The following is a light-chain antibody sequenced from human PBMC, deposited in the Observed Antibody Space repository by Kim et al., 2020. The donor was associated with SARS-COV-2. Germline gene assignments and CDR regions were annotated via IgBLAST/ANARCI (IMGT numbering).Light chain of an antibody. CDR3: SSYTGSNSVV. Sequence: PGKSVTISCTGASVGAYKYVSWYQQHPGKAPKVIIYEVSKRPSGVPDRFSGSKSGNTASLTVSGLQAEDEGDYHCSSYTGSNSVVFGGGTQLTVL. CDR2: EVS. J-gene: IGLJ2*01. CDR1: SVGAYKY. V-gene: IGLV2-8*01.